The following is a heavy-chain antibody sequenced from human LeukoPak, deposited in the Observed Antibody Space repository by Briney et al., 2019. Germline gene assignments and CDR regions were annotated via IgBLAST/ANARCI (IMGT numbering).Heavy chain of an antibody. Sequence: GGSLRLSCSASGFTFSNYGMSWVRQAPGKGLEWVSGIHGSSGSTYYADSVKGRSTISRGNSKNTLYLQMNSLRAEDTAVYYCARGYDFWSGYSFDYWGQGTLVTVSS. V-gene: IGHV3-23*01. CDR2: IHGSSGST. CDR3: ARGYDFWSGYSFDY. D-gene: IGHD3-3*01. J-gene: IGHJ4*02. CDR1: GFTFSNYG.